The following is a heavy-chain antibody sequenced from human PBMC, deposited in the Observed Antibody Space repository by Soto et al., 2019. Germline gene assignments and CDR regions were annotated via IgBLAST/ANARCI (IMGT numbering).Heavy chain of an antibody. CDR2: TFYRSKWYH. D-gene: IGHD6-25*01. V-gene: IGHV6-1*01. J-gene: IGHJ6*04. CDR1: GDSVFTNSAAA. Sequence: SQTLSLTCTISGDSVFTNSAAAWNWIRRSPSRGLEWLGRTFYRSKWYHDYSSSVRSRININPDTAKNQFSLQLKSVTPEDTAVYYCARDLGGYMDVWGKGTTVTVSS. CDR3: ARDLGGYMDV.